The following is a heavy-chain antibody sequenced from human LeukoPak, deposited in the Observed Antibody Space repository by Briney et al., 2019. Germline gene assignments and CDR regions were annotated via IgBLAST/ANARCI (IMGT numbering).Heavy chain of an antibody. D-gene: IGHD3-22*01. CDR2: INTYIGNT. CDR3: ARDDYYDSSGYCTL. Sequence: ASVKVSCKASGYTFTSHGFSWVRQAPGQGLEWMGWINTYIGNTNYAQKFQGRVTVTTDTSTSTAYMELRSLRSDDTAVYYCARDDYYDSSGYCTLWGQGPLVTVSS. J-gene: IGHJ1*01. V-gene: IGHV1-18*01. CDR1: GYTFTSHG.